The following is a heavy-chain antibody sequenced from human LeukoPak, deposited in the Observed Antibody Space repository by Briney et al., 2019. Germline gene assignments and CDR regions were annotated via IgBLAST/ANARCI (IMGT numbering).Heavy chain of an antibody. V-gene: IGHV1-69*05. CDR2: IIPIFGTA. Sequence: SVKVSCKASGGTFSSYAISWVRQAPGQGLEWMGGIIPIFGTANYAQKFQGRVTITTDESTSTAYMELSSLRFEDTAVYYCAARFGELTHDYWAREPWSPSPQ. J-gene: IGHJ4*02. D-gene: IGHD3-10*01. CDR3: AARFGELTHDY. CDR1: GGTFSSYA.